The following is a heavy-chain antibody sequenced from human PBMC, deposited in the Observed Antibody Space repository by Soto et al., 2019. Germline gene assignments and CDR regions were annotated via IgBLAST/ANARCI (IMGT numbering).Heavy chain of an antibody. CDR3: ARARLSYYDNWFDP. CDR2: IIPIFGTA. Sequence: SVKVSCKASGGTFSSYAISWVRQAPGQGLEWMGGIIPIFGTANYAQKFQGRVTITADESTSTAYMELSSLRSVDTAVYYCARARLSYYDNWFDPWGQGTLVTVSS. J-gene: IGHJ5*02. V-gene: IGHV1-69*13. CDR1: GGTFSSYA. D-gene: IGHD3-10*01.